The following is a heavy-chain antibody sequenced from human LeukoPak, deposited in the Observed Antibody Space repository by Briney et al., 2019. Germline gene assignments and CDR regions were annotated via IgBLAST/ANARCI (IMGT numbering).Heavy chain of an antibody. CDR1: GFTFSNYA. CDR2: ISGTSGTI. CDR3: AKRLGDPRAFDY. Sequence: GGSLRLSCAASGFTFSNYAMSWVRQAPGKGLEWASGISGTSGTINYAAPVKGRFTISRDNSKNTLYLQMNSLRVDDMAVYYCAKRLGDPRAFDYWGQGTLVAVSS. J-gene: IGHJ4*02. D-gene: IGHD2-21*02. V-gene: IGHV3-23*01.